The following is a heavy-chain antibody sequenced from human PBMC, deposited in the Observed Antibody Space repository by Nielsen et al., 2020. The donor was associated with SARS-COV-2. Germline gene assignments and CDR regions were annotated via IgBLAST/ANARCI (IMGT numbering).Heavy chain of an antibody. V-gene: IGHV3-21*01. CDR2: ISPTNTYI. CDR1: GFYFKNYN. D-gene: IGHD3-9*01. J-gene: IGHJ4*02. Sequence: GESLKISYAASGFYFKNYNMNWIRQAPGKGLEWVASISPTNTYIHYADSLKGRFTISRDNAKNSLYLEVSSLRVEDTAVYYCAREGIDWYYFDYWGQGALVTVSS. CDR3: AREGIDWYYFDY.